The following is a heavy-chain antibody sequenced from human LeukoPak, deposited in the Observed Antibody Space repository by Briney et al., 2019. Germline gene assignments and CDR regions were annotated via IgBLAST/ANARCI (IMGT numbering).Heavy chain of an antibody. CDR2: ICPADSDI. V-gene: IGHV5-51*01. CDR3: ARRAYCGGDCTSAYYDYFAMDV. J-gene: IGHJ6*02. D-gene: IGHD2-21*02. CDR1: RYIFSTYC. Sequence: GESLKISCKGSRYIFSTYCVVWVRQMPGKGLEWMGIICPADSDITYSPSFRGQVTTSTDKSTNTAYLQWSSLKASDTAMYYCARRAYCGGDCTSAYYDYFAMDVWGQGTTVTVSS.